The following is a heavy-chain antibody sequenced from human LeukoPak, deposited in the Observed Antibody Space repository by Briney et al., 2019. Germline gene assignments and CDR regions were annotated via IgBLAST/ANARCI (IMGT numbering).Heavy chain of an antibody. V-gene: IGHV3-23*01. J-gene: IGHJ2*01. CDR2: MSDSGGAT. CDR1: GFTFSIYG. CDR3: AKDVGSSSFWYFDL. Sequence: GRSLRLSCAAAGFTFSIYGMSWVRQAPGKGLDWVSIMSDSGGATYYADSVKGRFTISRDNSNNTLYLQINSLRAEDAAVYYCAKDVGSSSFWYFDLWGRGTLVTVSS. D-gene: IGHD6-6*01.